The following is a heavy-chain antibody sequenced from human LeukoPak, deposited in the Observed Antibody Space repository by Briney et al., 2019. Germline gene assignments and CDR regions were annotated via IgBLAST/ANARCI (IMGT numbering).Heavy chain of an antibody. J-gene: IGHJ4*02. D-gene: IGHD6-19*01. V-gene: IGHV1-2*02. CDR2: INPNSGGT. Sequence: ASVKVSCKASGYTFTGYYMHWVRQAPGQGLEWMGWINPNSGGTNYAQKFQGRVTMTRDTSISTAYMELSRLRSDDTAVYYCARVLFYSSGNKSNRVDYWGQGTLVTVSS. CDR1: GYTFTGYY. CDR3: ARVLFYSSGNKSNRVDY.